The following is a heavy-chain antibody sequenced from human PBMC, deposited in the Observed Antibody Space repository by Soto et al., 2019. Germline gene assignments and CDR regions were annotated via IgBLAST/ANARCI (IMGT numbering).Heavy chain of an antibody. V-gene: IGHV3-53*01. J-gene: IGHJ6*02. D-gene: IGHD2-15*01. CDR1: GFTVRSNY. Sequence: SLRLSCAASGFTVRSNYMTWVRRAPGKGLEWVSVIYRAGKMYYADSVKGRFTTSSDNSQNTWFLQMNSLRAEDTAVYYCARDSGLIWGNYGMDVWGQGTTVTVSS. CDR3: ARDSGLIWGNYGMDV. CDR2: IYRAGKM.